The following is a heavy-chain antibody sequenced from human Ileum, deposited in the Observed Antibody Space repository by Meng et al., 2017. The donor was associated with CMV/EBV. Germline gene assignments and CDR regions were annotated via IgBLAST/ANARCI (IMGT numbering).Heavy chain of an antibody. V-gene: IGHV3-21*01. CDR1: GFTFSSYS. Sequence: GGSLRLSCAASGFTFSSYSMNWVRQAPGKGLEWVSSISSSSSYIYYADSVKGRFTISRDNAKNSLYLQMHSLRAEDTAVYYCARDRGAFWSGSKYYYGMDVWGQGTMVTVSS. CDR3: ARDRGAFWSGSKYYYGMDV. D-gene: IGHD3-3*01. CDR2: ISSSSSYI. J-gene: IGHJ6*02.